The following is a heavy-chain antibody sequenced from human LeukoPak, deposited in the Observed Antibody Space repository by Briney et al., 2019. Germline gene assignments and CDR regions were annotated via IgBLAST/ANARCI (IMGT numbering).Heavy chain of an antibody. CDR3: ARGAAADTAWFDS. CDR1: GYTLTSYG. J-gene: IGHJ5*01. D-gene: IGHD6-13*01. Sequence: GSVKVSCMESGYTLTSYGISLVRQAPGEGLEWMGWISAYNGDTNYAQTLQGTVSITTDTFPRTAYIWQRSLRSDGTGLYYCARGAAADTAWFDSWGQGTLVTVSS. CDR2: ISAYNGDT. V-gene: IGHV1-18*01.